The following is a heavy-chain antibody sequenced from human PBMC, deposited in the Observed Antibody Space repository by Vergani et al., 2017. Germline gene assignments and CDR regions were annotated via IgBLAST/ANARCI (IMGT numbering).Heavy chain of an antibody. J-gene: IGHJ4*02. CDR1: GGSISSGGYS. CDR2: IYHSGST. Sequence: QLQLQESGSGLVKPSQTLSLTCAVSGGSISSGGYSWSWIRQPPGKGLEWIGYIYHSGSTYYNPSLKSRVTISVDRSKNQFSLKLSSVTAADPAVYYCARLITMVRGVIGYFDYWGQGTLVTVSS. V-gene: IGHV4-30-2*01. D-gene: IGHD3-10*01. CDR3: ARLITMVRGVIGYFDY.